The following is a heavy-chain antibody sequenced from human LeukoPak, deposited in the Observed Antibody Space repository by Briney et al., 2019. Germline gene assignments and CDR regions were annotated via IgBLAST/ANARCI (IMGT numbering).Heavy chain of an antibody. Sequence: PSQTLSLTCTVSGGSISSGGYYWSWIRQPPGKGLEWIGEINHSGSTNYNPSLKSRVTISVDTSKNQFSLKLSSVTAADTAVYYCAGDTASLTSSCFDLWGRGTLVTVSS. CDR1: GGSISSGGYY. V-gene: IGHV4-61*08. J-gene: IGHJ2*01. CDR3: AGDTASLTSSCFDL. D-gene: IGHD5-18*01. CDR2: INHSGST.